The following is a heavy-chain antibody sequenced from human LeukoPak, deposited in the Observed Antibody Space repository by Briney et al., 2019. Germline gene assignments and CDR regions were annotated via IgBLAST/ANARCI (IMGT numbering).Heavy chain of an antibody. J-gene: IGHJ1*01. Sequence: SETLSLTCTVSGGSISNYYWSWIRQPPGKGLEWIGYIYYSGSTNYNPSLKSRVTISIDTSKNQFSLKLSSVAAADTAVYYCARLGNAAVANPPHWGQGTLVTVSS. CDR1: GGSISNYY. CDR3: ARLGNAAVANPPH. V-gene: IGHV4-59*08. CDR2: IYYSGST. D-gene: IGHD6-19*01.